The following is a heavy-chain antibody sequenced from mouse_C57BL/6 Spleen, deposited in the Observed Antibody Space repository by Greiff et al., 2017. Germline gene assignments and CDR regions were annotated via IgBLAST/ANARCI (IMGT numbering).Heavy chain of an antibody. D-gene: IGHD1-1*01. Sequence: EVKLEESGGGLVQPGGSMKLSCVASGFTFSNYWMNWVRQSPEKGLEWVAQIRLKSDNYATHYAESVKGRFTISRDDSKSSVYLQMNNLRAEDTGIYYCTGKSYYGSYWYFDVWGTGTTVTVSS. CDR2: IRLKSDNYAT. V-gene: IGHV6-3*01. CDR3: TGKSYYGSYWYFDV. CDR1: GFTFSNYW. J-gene: IGHJ1*03.